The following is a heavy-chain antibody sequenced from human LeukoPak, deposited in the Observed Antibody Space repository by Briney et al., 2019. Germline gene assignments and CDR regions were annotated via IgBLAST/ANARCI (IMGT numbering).Heavy chain of an antibody. Sequence: GGSLRLSCAASGFTFSSYWMHWVRQAPGKGLVWVSRINSDGSSTGYADSVKGRFTISGDNAKNTLYLQMDSLRAEDTAVYYCARAQYIPPFDPWGQGTLVTVSS. D-gene: IGHD6-6*01. CDR2: INSDGSST. J-gene: IGHJ5*02. CDR1: GFTFSSYW. V-gene: IGHV3-74*01. CDR3: ARAQYIPPFDP.